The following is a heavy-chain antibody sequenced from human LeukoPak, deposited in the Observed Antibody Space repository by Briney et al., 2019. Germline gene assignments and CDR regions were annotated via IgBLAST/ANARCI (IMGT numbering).Heavy chain of an antibody. CDR3: ARVPNWGFVSAFGI. V-gene: IGHV1-2*02. Sequence: ASVKVSCKASGYTFTGYYMHWVRQAPGQGLEWMGWINPNSGGTNYAQKFQGRVTMTRDTSISTAYMELSRLRSDDTAVYYCARVPNWGFVSAFGIWGQGTMVTVSS. D-gene: IGHD7-27*01. CDR1: GYTFTGYY. CDR2: INPNSGGT. J-gene: IGHJ3*02.